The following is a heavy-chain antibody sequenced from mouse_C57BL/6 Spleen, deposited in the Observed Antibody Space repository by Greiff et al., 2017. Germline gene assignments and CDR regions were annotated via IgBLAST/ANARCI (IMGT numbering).Heavy chain of an antibody. CDR2: IYPGSGST. V-gene: IGHV1-55*01. CDR1: GYTFTSYW. CDR3: ARRENNDYDLYAIYY. J-gene: IGHJ4*01. Sequence: QVQLQQPGAELVKPGASVKMSCKASGYTFTSYWITWVKQRPGQGLEWIGDIYPGSGSTNYNEWFKSKATLTVDTSSSTAYMQLSSLTSEDSAVYDGARRENNDYDLYAIYYWGQGTSVTVSS. D-gene: IGHD2-4*01.